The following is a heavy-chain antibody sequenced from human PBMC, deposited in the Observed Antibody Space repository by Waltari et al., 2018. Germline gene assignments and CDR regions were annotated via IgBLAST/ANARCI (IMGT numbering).Heavy chain of an antibody. CDR1: GFTFSSYG. J-gene: IGHJ4*02. D-gene: IGHD1-7*01. Sequence: QVQLVESGGGVVQPGGSLRLSCAASGFTFSSYGMHWVRPAPGKGLEWVAFIRYDGSNKYYADSVKGRFAISRDNSKNTLYLQMNSLRAEDTAVYYCAKGGPITGTPFFDYWGQGTLVTVSS. CDR2: IRYDGSNK. CDR3: AKGGPITGTPFFDY. V-gene: IGHV3-30*02.